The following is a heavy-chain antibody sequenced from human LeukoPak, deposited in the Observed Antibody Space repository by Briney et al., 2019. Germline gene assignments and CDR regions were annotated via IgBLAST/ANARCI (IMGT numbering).Heavy chain of an antibody. Sequence: GGSLRLSCAASGFTVSSNYMSWVRQAPGKGLEWVSVIYSGGSTYYADSVKGRFTISSDNSKNTLYLQMNSLRAEDTAVYYCARGDPPGCSGGSCYGHYWGQGTLVTVSS. CDR3: ARGDPPGCSGGSCYGHY. CDR2: IYSGGST. D-gene: IGHD2-15*01. CDR1: GFTVSSNY. J-gene: IGHJ4*02. V-gene: IGHV3-66*01.